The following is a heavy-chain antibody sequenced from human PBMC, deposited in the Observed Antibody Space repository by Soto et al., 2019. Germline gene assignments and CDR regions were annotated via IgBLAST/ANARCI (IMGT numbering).Heavy chain of an antibody. D-gene: IGHD6-19*01. J-gene: IGHJ5*02. Sequence: QVRLVESGGGVVRPGRSLRLSCTASGFSFSRYAMYWFRQPPGKGLGWVAVISHDGINKHYADSVKGRVTVSRDNSNHSLDLQLNSLRGEDTAMYYCARDMYSSDYFVKGFDPWGQGTLVTVSS. CDR1: GFSFSRYA. CDR3: ARDMYSSDYFVKGFDP. V-gene: IGHV3-30-3*01. CDR2: ISHDGINK.